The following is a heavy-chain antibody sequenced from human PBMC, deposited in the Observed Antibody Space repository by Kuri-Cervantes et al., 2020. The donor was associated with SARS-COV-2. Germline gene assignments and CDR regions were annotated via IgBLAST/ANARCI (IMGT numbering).Heavy chain of an antibody. CDR2: IYHSGST. V-gene: IGHV4-38-2*02. Sequence: SETLSLTCTVSGYSISSGYYWGWIRQPPGKGLEWIGSIYHSGSTYYNPSLKSRVAISVDTSKNQFSLKLSPVTAADTAVYYCARTVTTTPDYWGQGTLVTVSS. CDR1: GYSISSGYY. J-gene: IGHJ4*02. D-gene: IGHD4-11*01. CDR3: ARTVTTTPDY.